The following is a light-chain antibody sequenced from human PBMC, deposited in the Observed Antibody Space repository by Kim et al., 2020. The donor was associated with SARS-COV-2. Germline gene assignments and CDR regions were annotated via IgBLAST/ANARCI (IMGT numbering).Light chain of an antibody. V-gene: IGLV1-36*01. CDR1: SSNIGNNA. CDR3: AAWDDSLSRPV. Sequence: QSVLTQPPSVSEAPRQRVTISCSGSSSNIGNNAVNWYQQLPGKAPRLLIYYDDLLPSGVSDRFSASKSGTSASLAISGLQSQDEADYYCAAWDDSLSRPVFGGGTKVTVL. J-gene: IGLJ2*01. CDR2: YDD.